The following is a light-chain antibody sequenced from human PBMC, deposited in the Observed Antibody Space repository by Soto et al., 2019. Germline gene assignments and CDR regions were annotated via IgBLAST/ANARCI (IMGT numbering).Light chain of an antibody. CDR3: MQGTHWPPIT. Sequence: DVVLTQSPLSLPVTLGKPASISCRSTQSLVKCFGNIYLNWFQQRPCQSPRRLIYKVSNRDSGVPDRFSGSGSGTDFTLKISRVEAEDVGVYYCMQGTHWPPITFGQGTRLEIK. CDR2: KVS. CDR1: QSLVKCFGNIY. V-gene: IGKV2-30*01. J-gene: IGKJ5*01.